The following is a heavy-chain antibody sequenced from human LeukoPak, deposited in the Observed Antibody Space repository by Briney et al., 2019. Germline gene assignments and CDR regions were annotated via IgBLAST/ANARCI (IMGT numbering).Heavy chain of an antibody. D-gene: IGHD1-26*01. V-gene: IGHV3-74*01. Sequence: GGTLRLSCAASGFTFSNYGLSWVRQAPGKGLVWVSRINSDGSSTSYADSVKGRFTISRDNAKNTLYLQMNSLRAEDTAVYYCARYERSGSYTLWGQGTLVTVSS. J-gene: IGHJ4*02. CDR3: ARYERSGSYTL. CDR2: INSDGSST. CDR1: GFTFSNYG.